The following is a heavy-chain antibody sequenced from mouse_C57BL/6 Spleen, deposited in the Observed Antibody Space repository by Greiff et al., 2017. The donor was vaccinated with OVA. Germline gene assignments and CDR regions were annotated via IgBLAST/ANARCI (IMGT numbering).Heavy chain of an antibody. Sequence: DVKLVESGGGLVKPGGSLKLSCAASGFTFSDYGMHWVRQAPEKGLEWVAYISSGSSTIYYADTVTGRFTISRDNAKHTLFLQMTSLRSEDTAMYYCARRDYDDGFDYWGQGTTLTVSS. D-gene: IGHD2-4*01. V-gene: IGHV5-17*01. J-gene: IGHJ2*01. CDR1: GFTFSDYG. CDR2: ISSGSSTI. CDR3: ARRDYDDGFDY.